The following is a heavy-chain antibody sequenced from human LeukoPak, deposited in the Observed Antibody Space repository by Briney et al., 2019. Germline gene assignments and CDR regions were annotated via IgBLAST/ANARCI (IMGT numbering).Heavy chain of an antibody. J-gene: IGHJ4*02. D-gene: IGHD3-16*02. V-gene: IGHV3-64*04. CDR2: ISDSGGST. Sequence: GGSLRLSCSASGFPFSSYAMHWVRQAPGKGLEYVSAISDSGGSTYYADSVKGRFTISRDNSKNTLYLQMNSLRAEDTAVYYCAKSPHYRVTAIIYYFDNWGQGTLVTVSP. CDR1: GFPFSSYA. CDR3: AKSPHYRVTAIIYYFDN.